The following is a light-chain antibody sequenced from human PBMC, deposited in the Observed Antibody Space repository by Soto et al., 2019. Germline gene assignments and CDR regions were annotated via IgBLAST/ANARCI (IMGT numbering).Light chain of an antibody. CDR1: SSDVGGYNY. V-gene: IGLV2-14*03. J-gene: IGLJ1*01. CDR3: VSYTTSNTQV. Sequence: QLVLTQPASVSGSPGQSITISCTGTSSDVGGYNYVSWYQQHPGKAPKPVIYDVSDRPSGVSSRFSGSKSGNMASLTISGLQAEDEADYYCVSYTTSNTQVFGTGTKLTVL. CDR2: DVS.